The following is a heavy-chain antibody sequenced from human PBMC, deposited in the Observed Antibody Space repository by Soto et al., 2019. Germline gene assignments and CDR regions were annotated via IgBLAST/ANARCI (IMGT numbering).Heavy chain of an antibody. J-gene: IGHJ5*02. V-gene: IGHV4-34*01. CDR3: ARGGASDTTSSGGNWFDP. D-gene: IGHD6-6*01. CDR1: GGSLSGYY. CDR2: INHSGST. Sequence: ETLSLTCAVYGGSLSGYYWSWIRQPPGKGLEWIGEINHSGSTNYNPSLKSRVTISVDTSKKQFSVKLSSVTAADTALYYCARGGASDTTSSGGNWFDPWGQGTLVTVSS.